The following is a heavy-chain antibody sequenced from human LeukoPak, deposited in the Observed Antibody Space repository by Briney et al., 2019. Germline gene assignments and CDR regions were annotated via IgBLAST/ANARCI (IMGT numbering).Heavy chain of an antibody. Sequence: GGSLRLSCAASGFTFSSYAMSWVRQAPGKGQEWVSAISGSGGSTYYADSVKGRFTISRDNSKNTLYLQMNSLRAEDTAVYYCAKDPAAITIFGVARDVWGQGTTVTVSS. J-gene: IGHJ6*02. CDR3: AKDPAAITIFGVARDV. CDR2: ISGSGGST. V-gene: IGHV3-23*01. D-gene: IGHD3-3*01. CDR1: GFTFSSYA.